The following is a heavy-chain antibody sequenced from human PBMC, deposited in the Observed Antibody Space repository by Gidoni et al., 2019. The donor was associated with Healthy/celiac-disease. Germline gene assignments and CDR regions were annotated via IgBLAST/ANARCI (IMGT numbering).Heavy chain of an antibody. CDR1: GFTFSSYG. CDR2: LSYDGSNK. Sequence: QVQLVESGGGVVQPGRSLRLSCAASGFTFSSYGMHWVRQAPGKGLEWVAVLSYDGSNKYYADSVKGRFTISRDNSKNTLYLQMNSLRAEDTAVYYCANTKGYCSGGSCYPYNFDYWGQGTLVTVSS. V-gene: IGHV3-30*18. J-gene: IGHJ4*02. D-gene: IGHD2-15*01. CDR3: ANTKGYCSGGSCYPYNFDY.